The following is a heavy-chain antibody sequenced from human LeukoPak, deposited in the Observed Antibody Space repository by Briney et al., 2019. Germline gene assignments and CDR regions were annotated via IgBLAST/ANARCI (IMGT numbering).Heavy chain of an antibody. CDR1: GDSITGFY. D-gene: IGHD3-10*01. J-gene: IGHJ4*02. Sequence: SETLSLTCTVSGDSITGFYWSWIRRPPVKRLEWIAYISYSGNTNYNPSLRSRVTISIDTSKNQFSLNLNSVTAADTAVFYCARGRRGAAGFFDSWGQGTLVTVSS. CDR2: ISYSGNT. CDR3: ARGRRGAAGFFDS. V-gene: IGHV4-59*01.